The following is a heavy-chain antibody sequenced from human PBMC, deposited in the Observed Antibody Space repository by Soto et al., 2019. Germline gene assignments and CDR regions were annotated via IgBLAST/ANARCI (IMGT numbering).Heavy chain of an antibody. Sequence: EVQLLESGGGLVQPGGSLRLSCAASGFTFSSYAMSWVRQAPGKGLEWVSAISGSGGSTYYADSVKGRFTISRDNSKNTLYLQINSLRAEDTAVYYCAKDLTGTFYYYYYMDVWGKGTTVTVSS. D-gene: IGHD1-1*01. CDR1: GFTFSSYA. J-gene: IGHJ6*03. CDR2: ISGSGGST. V-gene: IGHV3-23*01. CDR3: AKDLTGTFYYYYYMDV.